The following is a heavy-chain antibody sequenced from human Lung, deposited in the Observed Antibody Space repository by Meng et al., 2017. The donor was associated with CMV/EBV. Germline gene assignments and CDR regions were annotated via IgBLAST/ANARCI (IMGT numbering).Heavy chain of an antibody. Sequence: GGSLRLXCAASGFTFSSYWMSWVRQAPGKGLEWVANIKQDGSEKYYVDSVKGRFTISRDNAKNSLYLQMNSLRAEDTAVYYCARDPRGINIVVVHNGMDVWGQGXTATVSS. CDR1: GFTFSSYW. J-gene: IGHJ6*02. CDR3: ARDPRGINIVVVHNGMDV. D-gene: IGHD2-2*01. CDR2: IKQDGSEK. V-gene: IGHV3-7*01.